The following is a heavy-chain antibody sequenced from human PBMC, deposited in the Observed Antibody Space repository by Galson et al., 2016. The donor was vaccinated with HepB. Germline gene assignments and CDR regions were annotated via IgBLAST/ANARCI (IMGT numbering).Heavy chain of an antibody. J-gene: IGHJ2*01. CDR3: ARDRALAVAGLGHFDL. CDR1: SDSISNSYY. Sequence: ETLSLTCTVSSDSISNSYYWSWIRQSPGMGLEWIGYIYFPRNTNYNPSLKSRVTISLDRSKNQFSLRLTSVTAADTALYFCARDRALAVAGLGHFDLWGRGTLVTVSS. CDR2: IYFPRNT. V-gene: IGHV4-59*12. D-gene: IGHD3/OR15-3a*01.